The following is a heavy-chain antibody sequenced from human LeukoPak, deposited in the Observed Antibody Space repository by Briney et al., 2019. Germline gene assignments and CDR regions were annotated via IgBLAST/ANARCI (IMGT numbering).Heavy chain of an antibody. CDR3: ARVNTIFGVVTNFDY. J-gene: IGHJ4*02. CDR2: IYYSGST. D-gene: IGHD3-3*01. Sequence: SETLSLTCTVSGGSISSGDYYWSWISQPPGKGLERIGYIYYSGSTYYNPSLKSRVTISVDTSKNQFSLKLSSVTAADTAVYYCARVNTIFGVVTNFDYWGQGTLVTVSS. V-gene: IGHV4-30-4*01. CDR1: GGSISSGDYY.